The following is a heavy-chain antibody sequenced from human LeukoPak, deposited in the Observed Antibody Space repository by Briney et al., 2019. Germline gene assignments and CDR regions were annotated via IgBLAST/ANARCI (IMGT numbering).Heavy chain of an antibody. CDR1: GFTVTNYG. J-gene: IGHJ4*02. Sequence: GASVTVSCKTSGFTVTNYGFSWVRQAPGQGLEGMGWISAYNGNTKYPQKVQGRVTLTTDTSTSTAYMELRALTSDDTAVYYCATGGFCSSSSCYGHEYWGQGTLVVVSS. D-gene: IGHD2-2*01. CDR3: ATGGFCSSSSCYGHEY. CDR2: ISAYNGNT. V-gene: IGHV1-18*01.